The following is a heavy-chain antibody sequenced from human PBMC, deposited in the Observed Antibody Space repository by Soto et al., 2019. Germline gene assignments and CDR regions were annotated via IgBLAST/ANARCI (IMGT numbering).Heavy chain of an antibody. CDR3: ATVPHPVAWYDT. CDR1: GYSFTSYA. V-gene: IGHV1-3*01. Sequence: QVQLVQSGAEVQKSGASVTISCKASGYSFTSYAIHCVRQAPGQRLEWIGWINGGSGATIYSQRFQDRVTLTRDTSASASYMEMSGLTSEDTAIYYCATVPHPVAWYDTWGQGTLVSVSS. J-gene: IGHJ5*02. CDR2: INGGSGAT.